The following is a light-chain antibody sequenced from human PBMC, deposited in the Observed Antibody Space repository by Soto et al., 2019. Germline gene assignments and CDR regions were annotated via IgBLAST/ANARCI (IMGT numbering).Light chain of an antibody. CDR3: QKYNSAPWT. J-gene: IGKJ1*01. V-gene: IGKV1-27*01. Sequence: DIQMTQSPSSLSTSVGDIVNITGRASQGISNYLAWYQQKPGKVPKLLIYAASTLQPGVPSRFSGSGSGTDFTLTIRSMQPEDVANYYCQKYNSAPWTFGHGNKVDIK. CDR1: QGISNY. CDR2: AAS.